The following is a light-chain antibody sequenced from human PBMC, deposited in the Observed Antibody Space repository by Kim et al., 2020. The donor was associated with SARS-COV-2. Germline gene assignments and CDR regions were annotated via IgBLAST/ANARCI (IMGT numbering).Light chain of an antibody. CDR2: EGS. V-gene: IGLV2-23*01. CDR3: CSYAGSRV. J-gene: IGLJ3*02. CDR1: SSDVGSYNL. Sequence: QSALTQPASVSGSPGQSITISCTGTSSDVGSYNLVSWYQQHPGKAPKLMIYEGSKRPSGVSNRFSGSKSGNTASLTISGPQAEDEADYYCCSYAGSRVFGGGTQLTVL.